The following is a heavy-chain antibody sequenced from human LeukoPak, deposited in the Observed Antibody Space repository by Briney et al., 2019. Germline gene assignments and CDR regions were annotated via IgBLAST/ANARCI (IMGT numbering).Heavy chain of an antibody. CDR2: INPNSGNT. CDR3: ATHSPEWRYSGYYNYYYIDV. V-gene: IGHV1-8*02. Sequence: ASVKVSCKASGYTFTGYYMHWVRQAPGQGLEWMGWINPNSGNTGYAQKFQGRVTMTRDTSISTVYMELSGLRSEDTAVYYCATHSPEWRYSGYYNYYYIDVWGKGTTVTVSS. CDR1: GYTFTGYY. D-gene: IGHD5-12*01. J-gene: IGHJ6*03.